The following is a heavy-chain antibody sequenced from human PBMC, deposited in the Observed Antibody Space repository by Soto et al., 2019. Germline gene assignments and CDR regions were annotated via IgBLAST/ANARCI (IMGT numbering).Heavy chain of an antibody. Sequence: GGSLRLSCAASGFTFRTYGMHWVRQSPGKGLEWVAFISDDGSQKYYGDSVKGRFTISRDNSKNTLSLRMISLRTEDTSVYYCAKEAPGGWHFFDTWGQGTLVTVSS. V-gene: IGHV3-30*18. CDR1: GFTFRTYG. CDR2: ISDDGSQK. J-gene: IGHJ4*02. D-gene: IGHD6-19*01. CDR3: AKEAPGGWHFFDT.